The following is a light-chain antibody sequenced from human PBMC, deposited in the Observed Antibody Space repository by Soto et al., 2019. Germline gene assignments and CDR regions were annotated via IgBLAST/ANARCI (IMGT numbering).Light chain of an antibody. CDR1: QTISTS. J-gene: IGKJ1*01. CDR3: QQSYITPWT. Sequence: DIQMTQSPSSLSASVGDRVTITCRASQTISTSLNWYQQKPGTAPKLLIFTTSNLRSGVPSRFSGSGSGPEFTLTISSLQPEDLXTXXCQQSYITPWTFGQGTKVEIK. V-gene: IGKV1-39*01. CDR2: TTS.